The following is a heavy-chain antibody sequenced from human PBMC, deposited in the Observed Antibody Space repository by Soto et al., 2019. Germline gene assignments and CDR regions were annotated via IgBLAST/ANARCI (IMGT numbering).Heavy chain of an antibody. V-gene: IGHV3-23*01. J-gene: IGHJ4*02. CDR3: ANDAGTYYYDSSGYSDY. D-gene: IGHD3-22*01. Sequence: GGSLRLSCAASGFTFSSYAMIWVRQAPGKGLEWVSAISGSGGSTYYADSVKGRFTISRDNSKNTLYLQMNSLRAEDTAVYYCANDAGTYYYDSSGYSDYWGQGTLVTVSS. CDR1: GFTFSSYA. CDR2: ISGSGGST.